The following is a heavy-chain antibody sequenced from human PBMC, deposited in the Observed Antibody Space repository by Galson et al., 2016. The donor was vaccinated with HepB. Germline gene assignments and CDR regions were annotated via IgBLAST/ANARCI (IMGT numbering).Heavy chain of an antibody. CDR2: ISGSNSYI. J-gene: IGHJ5*02. CDR1: GFTFSSYS. Sequence: SLRLSCAASGFTFSSYSMNWVRQAPGKGLEWVSSISGSNSYIYYADSVKGRFTTSRDNAKNSLYLQMNSLRAEDTAVYYCARGREFIAVTGSRWFDPWGQGTLVTISS. V-gene: IGHV3-21*01. CDR3: ARGREFIAVTGSRWFDP. D-gene: IGHD6-19*01.